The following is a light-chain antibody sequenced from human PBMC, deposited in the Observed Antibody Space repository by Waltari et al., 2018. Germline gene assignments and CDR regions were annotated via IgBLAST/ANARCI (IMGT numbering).Light chain of an antibody. Sequence: AIQMTQSPSSLSASVGDRVTITCRASQDIRNYLGWYQQKPGKAPKLLIYAASSLQSGVPSRFTGSGSGTDFALTISNLQPEDFATYYCLQDHNFPLTFGGGTKVEIK. CDR2: AAS. V-gene: IGKV1-6*01. CDR1: QDIRNY. CDR3: LQDHNFPLT. J-gene: IGKJ4*01.